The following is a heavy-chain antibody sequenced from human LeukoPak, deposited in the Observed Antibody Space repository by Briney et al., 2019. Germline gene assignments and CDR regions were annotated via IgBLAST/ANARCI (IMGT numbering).Heavy chain of an antibody. CDR2: ISYDGSNK. J-gene: IGHJ5*02. V-gene: IGHV3-30-3*01. Sequence: GGSLRLSCVASGFTFSSYAMHWVRQAPGKGLEWVAVISYDGSNKYYADSVKGRFTISRDNSKNTLYLQMNSLRAEDTAVYYCARDGPTNWFDPWGQGTLVTVSS. CDR1: GFTFSSYA. CDR3: ARDGPTNWFDP.